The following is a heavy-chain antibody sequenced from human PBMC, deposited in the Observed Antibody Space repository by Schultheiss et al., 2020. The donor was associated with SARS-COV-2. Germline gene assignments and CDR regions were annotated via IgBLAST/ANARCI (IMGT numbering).Heavy chain of an antibody. CDR2: INHSGST. CDR3: ARDSYYDSSGYPRS. CDR1: GFSLSTSGMR. Sequence: SGPTLVKPTETLTLTCTFSGFSLSTSGMRVSWIRQPPGKGLEWIGEINHSGSTNYNPSLKSRVTISVDTSKNQFSLKLSSVTAADTAVYYCARDSYYDSSGYPRSWGQGTLVTVSS. D-gene: IGHD3-22*01. J-gene: IGHJ4*02. V-gene: IGHV4-4*02.